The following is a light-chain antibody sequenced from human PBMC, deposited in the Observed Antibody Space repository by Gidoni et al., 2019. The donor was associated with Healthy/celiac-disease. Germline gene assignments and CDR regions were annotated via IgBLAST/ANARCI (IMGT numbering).Light chain of an antibody. CDR2: WAS. CDR1: QSVLYSSNNKNY. J-gene: IGKJ2*01. CDR3: QQYYSTPHT. V-gene: IGKV4-1*01. Sequence: DIVMTQSPDSLAVFLGERATINCKSSQSVLYSSNNKNYLAWYHQKPGQPPKLLIYWASTRESGVPDRFSGSGSGTDFTLTISSLQAEDVAVYYCQQYYSTPHTFGQGTKLEIK.